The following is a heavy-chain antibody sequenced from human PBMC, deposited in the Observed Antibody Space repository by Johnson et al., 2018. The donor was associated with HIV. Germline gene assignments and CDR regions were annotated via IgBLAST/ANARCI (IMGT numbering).Heavy chain of an antibody. CDR2: IKEDGSEE. Sequence: VQLVESGGGSVQPGGFLRLSCAASGFSFSNYWMSWVRQAPGKGLEWAANIKEDGSEEYDVVSMEGRFTISRDNAKNSLYLQMNSLRAEDTAVYYCARDVGSGPAFDIWGQGTMVTVSS. D-gene: IGHD2-15*01. V-gene: IGHV3-7*01. J-gene: IGHJ3*02. CDR3: ARDVGSGPAFDI. CDR1: GFSFSNYW.